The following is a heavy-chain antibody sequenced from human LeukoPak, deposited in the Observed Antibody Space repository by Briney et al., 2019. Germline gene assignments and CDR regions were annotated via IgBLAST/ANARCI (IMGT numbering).Heavy chain of an antibody. CDR2: INHSGSS. CDR1: GGSFSGYY. V-gene: IGHV4-34*01. J-gene: IGHJ3*02. CDR3: ARGGDSSGYYLLDAFDI. Sequence: SETLSLTCAVYGGSFSGYYWSWICQPPGKGLEWIGEINHSGSSNYNPPLKSRVTISVDTSKNQFSLKLSSVTAADTAVYYCARGGDSSGYYLLDAFDIWGQGTMVTVSS. D-gene: IGHD3-22*01.